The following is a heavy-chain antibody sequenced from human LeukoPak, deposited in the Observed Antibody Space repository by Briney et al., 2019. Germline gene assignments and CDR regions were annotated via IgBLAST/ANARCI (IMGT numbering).Heavy chain of an antibody. CDR1: GGSISNYY. J-gene: IGHJ6*02. V-gene: IGHV4-59*08. D-gene: IGHD1-1*01. CDR2: IYYSGNT. Sequence: PSETLSLTCSVSGGSISNYYWTWIRQPPGKGLEWIGYIYYSGNTNYNPSLKSRVTISLDTSKNQLSLKLTSVTAADTAVYYCARCSRGTSVGMDVWGQGTTVTASS. CDR3: ARCSRGTSVGMDV.